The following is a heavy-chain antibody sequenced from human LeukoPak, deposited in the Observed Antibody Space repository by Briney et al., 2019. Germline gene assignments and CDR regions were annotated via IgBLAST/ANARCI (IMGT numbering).Heavy chain of an antibody. V-gene: IGHV1-69*13. J-gene: IGHJ4*02. CDR1: GGTFSSYA. Sequence: ASVKVSCKASGGTFSSYAISWVRQAPGQGLEWMGGIIPIFGTANYAQKFQGKVTITADESTSTAYMELSSLRSEDTAVYYCARAGSRDGYSGFDYWGQGTLVTVSS. CDR2: IIPIFGTA. D-gene: IGHD5-24*01. CDR3: ARAGSRDGYSGFDY.